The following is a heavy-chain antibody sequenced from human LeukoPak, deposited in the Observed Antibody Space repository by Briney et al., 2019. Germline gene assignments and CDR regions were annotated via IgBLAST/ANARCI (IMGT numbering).Heavy chain of an antibody. CDR1: GFTFSSYS. CDR2: ISTSSSYI. CDR3: ARDHDWDYMDV. V-gene: IGHV3-21*01. Sequence: KTGGSLRLSCAASGFTFSSYSMNWVRQAPGKGLEWVSFISTSSSYIYYADSVKGRFTISRDNAKNSQSLQMNSLKAEDTAVYYCARDHDWDYMDVWGKGTTVTVSS. J-gene: IGHJ6*03. D-gene: IGHD3-9*01.